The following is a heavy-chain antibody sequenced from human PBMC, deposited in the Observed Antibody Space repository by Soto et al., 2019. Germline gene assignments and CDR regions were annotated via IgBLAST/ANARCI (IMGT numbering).Heavy chain of an antibody. D-gene: IGHD2-8*01. J-gene: IGHJ4*02. CDR2: INWDSGDI. V-gene: IGHV3-9*01. CDR3: AKDTAPGFYDANGHLDY. CDR1: GISIDDYA. Sequence: VQLVESGGGLVQPGRSRRLSCVVSGISIDDYAMHWVRQVPGKGLEWVSGINWDSGDIGYADSVKGRFTISRDNAKNSLYLQMNSLRTEDTALYYCAKDTAPGFYDANGHLDYWGQGTPVTVSS.